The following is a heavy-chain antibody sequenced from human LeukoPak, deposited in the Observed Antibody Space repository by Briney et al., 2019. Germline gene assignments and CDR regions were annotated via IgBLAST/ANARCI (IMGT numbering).Heavy chain of an antibody. Sequence: GASVKVSCKASGYTFTSYGISWVRQAPGQGLEWMGWISAYNGNTNYAQKLQGRVTMTTDTSTSTACMELRSLRSDNTAVYYCARERIVVVPGHYYYYGMDVWGQGTTVTVSS. CDR3: ARERIVVVPGHYYYYGMDV. D-gene: IGHD2-2*01. V-gene: IGHV1-18*01. CDR2: ISAYNGNT. J-gene: IGHJ6*02. CDR1: GYTFTSYG.